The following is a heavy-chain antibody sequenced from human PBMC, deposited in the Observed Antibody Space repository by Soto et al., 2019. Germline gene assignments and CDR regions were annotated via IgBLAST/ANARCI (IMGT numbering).Heavy chain of an antibody. Sequence: QVQLVESGGGLVKPGGSLRLSCAASGFTFSDYYMRWIRQAPGKGLEWVSYISNRGSYTNYADSVKGRFTISRDNAQTSLDLQMNSLRAEDTAVYYCARDRVFGVVTDWYFDLWGRGTLVTVSS. J-gene: IGHJ2*01. CDR2: ISNRGSYT. CDR1: GFTFSDYY. CDR3: ARDRVFGVVTDWYFDL. D-gene: IGHD3-3*01. V-gene: IGHV3-11*06.